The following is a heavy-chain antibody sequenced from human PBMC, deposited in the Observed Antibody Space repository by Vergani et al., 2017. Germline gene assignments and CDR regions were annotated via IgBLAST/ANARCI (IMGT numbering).Heavy chain of an antibody. V-gene: IGHV4-39*07. CDR1: GGSISSSSYY. J-gene: IGHJ3*02. CDR3: ARAIGGNQDAVDI. D-gene: IGHD4-23*01. Sequence: QLQLQESGPGLVKPSETLSLTCTVSGGSISSSSYYWGWIRQPPGKGLEWIGSIYYSGSTYYNPSLKSRVTISVDTSKNQFSLKLSSVTAADTAVYYCARAIGGNQDAVDIWGQGTMVTVSS. CDR2: IYYSGST.